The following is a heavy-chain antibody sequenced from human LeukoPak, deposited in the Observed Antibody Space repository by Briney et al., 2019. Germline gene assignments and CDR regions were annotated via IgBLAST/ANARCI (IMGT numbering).Heavy chain of an antibody. J-gene: IGHJ3*02. CDR2: ISSSGSTI. CDR3: ARPLHTTSKPARNDAFDI. D-gene: IGHD1-1*01. Sequence: GGSLRLSCAASGFTFSSYEMNWVRQAPGKGLEWVSYISSSGSTIYYADPVKGRFTISRDNAKNSLYLQMNSLRAEDTAVYYCARPLHTTSKPARNDAFDIWGQGTMVTVSS. CDR1: GFTFSSYE. V-gene: IGHV3-48*03.